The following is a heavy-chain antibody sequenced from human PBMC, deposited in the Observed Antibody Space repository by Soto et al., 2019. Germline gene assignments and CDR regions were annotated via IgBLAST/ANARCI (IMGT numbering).Heavy chain of an antibody. D-gene: IGHD3-10*01. CDR1: GGSISSYY. V-gene: IGHV4-59*01. J-gene: IGHJ5*02. Sequence: SETLSLTCTVSGGSISSYYWSWIRQPPGKGLEWIGYIYYSGSTNYNPSLKSRVTISVDTSKNQFSLKLSSVTAADTAVYYCARSPASMVRGVIHPNWFDPWGQGTLVTVSS. CDR3: ARSPASMVRGVIHPNWFDP. CDR2: IYYSGST.